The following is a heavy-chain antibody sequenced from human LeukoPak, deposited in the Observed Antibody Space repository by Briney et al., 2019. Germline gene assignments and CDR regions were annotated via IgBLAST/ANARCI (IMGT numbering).Heavy chain of an antibody. Sequence: GGSLRLSCAASGFTVSSNYMSWVRQAPGKGLEWVSVIYTGGSTYYADSVMGRFTISRDNSKNTVYLQMNSLRAEDTAVYYCARLRTTNNWYYDWGQGTLVTVSS. CDR1: GFTVSSNY. CDR2: IYTGGST. CDR3: ARLRTTNNWYYD. J-gene: IGHJ5*02. D-gene: IGHD1-26*01. V-gene: IGHV3-53*01.